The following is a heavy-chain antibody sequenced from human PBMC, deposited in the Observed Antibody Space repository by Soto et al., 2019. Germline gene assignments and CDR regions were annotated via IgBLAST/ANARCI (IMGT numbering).Heavy chain of an antibody. D-gene: IGHD2-15*01. CDR2: IYPGDSDT. V-gene: IGHV5-51*03. CDR3: ARTGYCSGGSCYRYWYFDL. CDR1: GYSFASYW. Sequence: EVRLVQSGAEVKKPGESLKISCKGSGYSFASYWVAWVRQMPGKGLEWMGIIYPGDSDTRYSPSFQGQVSISADKSTSTAYLQWSSLKASDTAMHYCARTGYCSGGSCYRYWYFDLWGRGTLVTVSS. J-gene: IGHJ2*01.